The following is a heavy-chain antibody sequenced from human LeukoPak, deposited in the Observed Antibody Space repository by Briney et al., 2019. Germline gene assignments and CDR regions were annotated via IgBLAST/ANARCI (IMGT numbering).Heavy chain of an antibody. CDR1: GFTFSSHW. D-gene: IGHD3-10*01. CDR2: INSDGSST. V-gene: IGHV3-74*01. J-gene: IGHJ4*02. CDR3: ARGTYYYASGSYYNGGERDHFDY. Sequence: PGGSLRLSCAASGFTFSSHWVHWVRQAPGKGLEWVSRINSDGSSTNYAGSVEGRFTISRDNAKNTLYLQMHSLRAEDTAVYYCARGTYYYASGSYYNGGERDHFDYWGQGTLVTVSS.